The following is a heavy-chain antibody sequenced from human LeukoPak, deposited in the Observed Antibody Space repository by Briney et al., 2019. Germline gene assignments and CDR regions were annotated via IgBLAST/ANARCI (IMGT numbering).Heavy chain of an antibody. CDR1: GYTFTSYG. CDR3: ARRYVWGSYRYNDY. D-gene: IGHD3-16*02. Sequence: GASVKVSFKASGYTFTSYGISGVRQAPGQGVEWMGWISAYNGNTNYAQKPQGRVTMPTDTSTSTAYMELRRLRSDDTAVYYCARRYVWGSYRYNDYWGQGTLVTVSS. V-gene: IGHV1-18*01. J-gene: IGHJ4*02. CDR2: ISAYNGNT.